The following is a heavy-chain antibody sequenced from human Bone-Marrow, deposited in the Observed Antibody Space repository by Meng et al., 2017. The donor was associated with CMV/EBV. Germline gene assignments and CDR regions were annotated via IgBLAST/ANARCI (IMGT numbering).Heavy chain of an antibody. CDR2: INPSGGST. CDR3: ATYIGTNDAFDI. Sequence: ASVKVSCKASGYTFTSYYMHWVRQAPGQGLEWMGIINPSGGSTSYAQKFQGRVTMTRDTSTSTVYMELSSLRSEDTAVYYCATYIGTNDAFDIWGQGTMVTVSS. V-gene: IGHV1-46*01. CDR1: GYTFTSYY. J-gene: IGHJ3*02. D-gene: IGHD5-12*01.